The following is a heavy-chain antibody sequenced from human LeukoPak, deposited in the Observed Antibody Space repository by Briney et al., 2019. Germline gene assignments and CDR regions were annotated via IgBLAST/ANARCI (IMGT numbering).Heavy chain of an antibody. CDR1: GFTFNRYS. CDR3: ARVGYSDFWSGYYWDY. D-gene: IGHD3-3*01. V-gene: IGHV3-48*01. J-gene: IGHJ4*02. Sequence: GASLRLSCAASGFTFNRYSMNWVRQAPGKGLEWISYISSSGTTIYYADSVQGRFIISRDNARNSLYLKMNSLRAEDTAVYYCARVGYSDFWSGYYWDYWGQGTLATVSS. CDR2: ISSSGTTI.